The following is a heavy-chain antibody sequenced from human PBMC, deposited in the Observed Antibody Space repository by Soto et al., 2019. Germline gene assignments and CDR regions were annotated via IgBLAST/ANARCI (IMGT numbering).Heavy chain of an antibody. CDR1: GLTFGTSA. V-gene: IGHV3-23*01. D-gene: IGHD3-10*01. CDR3: AKDRHYPRDYFHY. Sequence: EVQLLESGGGLVQPGGPLRLSVAELGLTFGTSALSGSRKAPGKGLEWVSAVSANGQGIYYADSVRGRFTISRDNSKNTVFLHMDSLSAEDTAVYYCAKDRHYPRDYFHYWGQGTLVTVSS. CDR2: VSANGQGI. J-gene: IGHJ4*02.